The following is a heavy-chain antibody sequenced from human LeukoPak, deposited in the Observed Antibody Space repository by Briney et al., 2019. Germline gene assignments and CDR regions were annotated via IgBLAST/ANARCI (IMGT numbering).Heavy chain of an antibody. CDR2: IYYGEST. CDR3: ASQGASAPFDY. J-gene: IGHJ4*02. V-gene: IGHV4-39*01. CDR1: GGSISSSSYY. Sequence: SETLSLTCSVSGGSISSSSYYWGWVRQPPGKGLEWIGSIYYGESTHYNSSLKSRVTISLDTSKNQFSLKLSSVTAADTAVYYCASQGASAPFDYWGQGTLVTVSS. D-gene: IGHD1-26*01.